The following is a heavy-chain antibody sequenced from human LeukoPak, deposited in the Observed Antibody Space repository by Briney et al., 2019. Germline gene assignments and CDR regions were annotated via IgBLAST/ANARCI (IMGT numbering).Heavy chain of an antibody. Sequence: SETLSLTCTVSGGSISSGGYYWSWIRQHPGTGLEWIGYIYYSGSTYYNPSLKSRTAISGDTSKNQFSLKLSSVTAADTAVYYCARDRSDYVLHYGMDVWGQGTTVTVSS. CDR1: GGSISSGGYY. J-gene: IGHJ6*02. CDR3: ARDRSDYVLHYGMDV. CDR2: IYYSGST. D-gene: IGHD4-17*01. V-gene: IGHV4-31*03.